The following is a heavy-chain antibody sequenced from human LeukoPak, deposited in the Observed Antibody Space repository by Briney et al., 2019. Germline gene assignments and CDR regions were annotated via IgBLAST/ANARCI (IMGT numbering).Heavy chain of an antibody. D-gene: IGHD6-13*01. J-gene: IGHJ5*02. V-gene: IGHV1-2*02. CDR1: GYTFACYY. CDR3: ARAVAAIVNWFVP. CDR2: INPNSWDT. Sequence: ASVKVSCNASGYTFACYYIYWVRQAPGQGLEWMGWINPNSWDTNNAQKFQGRVTMTSDTSISTAYMELSRLRSDDTAVYYCARAVAAIVNWFVPWGPGTLFTVSS.